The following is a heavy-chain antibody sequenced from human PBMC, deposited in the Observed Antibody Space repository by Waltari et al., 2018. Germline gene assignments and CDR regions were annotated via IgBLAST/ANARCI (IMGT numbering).Heavy chain of an antibody. V-gene: IGHV3-21*01. J-gene: IGHJ5*02. CDR2: ISSSSSYI. D-gene: IGHD6-6*01. CDR1: GFTFSSYS. CDR3: ARKPIAAPYRSPWFDP. Sequence: EVQLVESGGGLVKPGGSLSLSCAASGFTFSSYSMNWVRQAPGKGLEWVSSISSSSSYIYYADSVKGRFTISRDNAKNSLYLQMNSLRAEDTAVYYCARKPIAAPYRSPWFDPWGQGTLVKVSS.